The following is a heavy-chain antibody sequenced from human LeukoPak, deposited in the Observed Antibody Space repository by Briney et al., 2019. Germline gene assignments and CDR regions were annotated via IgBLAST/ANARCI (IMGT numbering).Heavy chain of an antibody. V-gene: IGHV4-61*02. J-gene: IGHJ4*02. Sequence: PSETLSLTCTVSGDSISSGDYYWSWIRQPAGKGLEWIGRISSSGSTNYDPSLKSRVTISVDTSKNQFSLKLSSVTAADTAVYYCARVSGYHWESYFDYWGQGTLVTDSS. D-gene: IGHD5-12*01. CDR3: ARVSGYHWESYFDY. CDR1: GDSISSGDYY. CDR2: ISSSGST.